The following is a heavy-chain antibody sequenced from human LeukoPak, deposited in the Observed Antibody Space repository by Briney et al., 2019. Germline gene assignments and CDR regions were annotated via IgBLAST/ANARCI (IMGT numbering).Heavy chain of an antibody. CDR3: ATDRRYCSSTSCYVWFDP. J-gene: IGHJ5*02. CDR1: GYTLTELS. D-gene: IGHD2-2*01. Sequence: ASVKVSCKVSGYTLTELSMHWVRQAPGKGLEWMGGFDPEDGETIYAQKFQGRVTMTEDTSTDTAYMELSSLRSEDTAVYYCATDRRYCSSTSCYVWFDPWGQGTLVTVSS. CDR2: FDPEDGET. V-gene: IGHV1-24*01.